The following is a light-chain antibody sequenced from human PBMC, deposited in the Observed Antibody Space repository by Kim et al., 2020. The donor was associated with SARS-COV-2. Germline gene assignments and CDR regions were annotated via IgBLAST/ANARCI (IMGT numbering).Light chain of an antibody. J-gene: IGLJ3*02. CDR1: SGHSRYA. CDR2: LNSDGSH. V-gene: IGLV4-69*01. CDR3: QTWYSDMRV. Sequence: QPVLTQSPSASASLGASVKLTCTLSSGHSRYAIAWHQQQPEKGPRYLMRLNSDGSHGKGDGIPDRFSGSSSGAERYLTISSLQSDDEADYYCQTWYSDMRVFGGGTKLTVL.